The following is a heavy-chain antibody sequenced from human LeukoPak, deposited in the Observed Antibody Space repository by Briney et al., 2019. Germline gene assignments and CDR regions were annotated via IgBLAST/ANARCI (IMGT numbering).Heavy chain of an antibody. D-gene: IGHD6-6*01. J-gene: IGHJ3*02. CDR3: ARVRSSSIHDAFDI. CDR1: GFTFSSYS. CDR2: ISSSSSYI. V-gene: IGHV3-21*01. Sequence: PGGSLRLSCAASGFTFSSYSMNWVRQAPGKGLEWVSSISSSSSYIYYADSVKGRFTISRDNAKNSLYLQMNSLRAEDTAVYYCARVRSSSIHDAFDIWGQGTVVTVSS.